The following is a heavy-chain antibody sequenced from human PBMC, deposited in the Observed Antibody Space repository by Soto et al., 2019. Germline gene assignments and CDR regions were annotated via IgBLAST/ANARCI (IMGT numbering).Heavy chain of an antibody. J-gene: IGHJ6*02. CDR3: ARDRLRYNWNDFPYYYYGMDV. CDR1: GCTFSSYG. D-gene: IGHD1-1*01. V-gene: IGHV3-30*03. CDR2: ISYDGSNK. Sequence: GGSLRLSCAASGCTFSSYGMHWVRQAPGKGLEWVAVISYDGSNKYYADSVKGRFTISRDNSKNTLYLQMNSLRAEDTAVYYCARDRLRYNWNDFPYYYYGMDVWGQGTTVTVSS.